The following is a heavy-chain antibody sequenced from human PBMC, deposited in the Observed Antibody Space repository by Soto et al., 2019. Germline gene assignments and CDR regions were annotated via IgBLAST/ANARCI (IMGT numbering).Heavy chain of an antibody. CDR3: AKDATSYDRSGYDHY. Sequence: EVQLLESGGGLVQPGGSLRLSCAASGFTFSSYAMSWVRQAPGKGLEWVAAISGSGGSTYYADSVKGRFTISRDNSKNTLYLQMTSVRAEDTAVYYCAKDATSYDRSGYDHYWGQGTLVTVSS. CDR1: GFTFSSYA. V-gene: IGHV3-23*01. J-gene: IGHJ4*02. CDR2: ISGSGGST. D-gene: IGHD5-12*01.